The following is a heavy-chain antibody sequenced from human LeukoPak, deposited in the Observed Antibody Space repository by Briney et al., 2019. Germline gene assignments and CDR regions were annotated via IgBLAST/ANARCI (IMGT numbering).Heavy chain of an antibody. D-gene: IGHD1-26*01. CDR1: GYTFTSYG. CDR3: ARIAYSGSYFYYYYYMDV. J-gene: IGHJ6*03. CDR2: MNPNSGNT. V-gene: IGHV1-8*03. Sequence: ASVKVSCKASGYTFTSYGISWVRQAPGQGLEWMGWMNPNSGNTGYAQKFQGRVTITRNTSISTAYMELSSLRSEDTAVYYCARIAYSGSYFYYYYYMDVWGKGTTVTVSS.